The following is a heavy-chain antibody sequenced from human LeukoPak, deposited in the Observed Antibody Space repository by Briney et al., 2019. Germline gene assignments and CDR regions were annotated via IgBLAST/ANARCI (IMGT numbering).Heavy chain of an antibody. J-gene: IGHJ4*02. V-gene: IGHV3-48*01. CDR2: ISSSSSTI. CDR1: GFTFSSYS. Sequence: GRSLSLSCAASGFTFSSYSMDCVRQDPGKRIERVSYISSSSSTIYYADSVQGRFTISRDNAKNSLYLQKNSLRAEDTAVYYCARDPLVATAFDYWGQGTLVTVPS. D-gene: IGHD5-12*01. CDR3: ARDPLVATAFDY.